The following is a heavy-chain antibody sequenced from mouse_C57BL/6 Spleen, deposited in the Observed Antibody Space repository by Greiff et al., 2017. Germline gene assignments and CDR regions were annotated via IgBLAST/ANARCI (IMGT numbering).Heavy chain of an antibody. J-gene: IGHJ4*01. V-gene: IGHV1-7*01. CDR1: GYTFTSYW. D-gene: IGHD2-12*01. Sequence: QVQLQQSGAELAKPGASVKLSCKASGYTFTSYWMHWVKQRPGQGLEWIGYINPSGGDTKYNQKFKDKATLTADKSSSTAYMQLSSLTYEDSAVYYCASDPSIVTNAMDYWGQGTSVTVSS. CDR2: INPSGGDT. CDR3: ASDPSIVTNAMDY.